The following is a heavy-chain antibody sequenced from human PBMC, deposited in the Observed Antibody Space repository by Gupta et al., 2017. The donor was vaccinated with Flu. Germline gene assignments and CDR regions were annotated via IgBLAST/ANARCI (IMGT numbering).Heavy chain of an antibody. J-gene: IGHJ3*02. V-gene: IGHV5-51*01. CDR3: ARLRTAYVAHDGFDM. Sequence: QMPGKGLEWIGIIYPGDSDTRYSPSFQGQVTMSADTSLSSAYLQWNSLDTSDTAMYFCARLRTAYVAHDGFDMWGQGTVVTVSS. D-gene: IGHD2-15*01. CDR2: IYPGDSDT.